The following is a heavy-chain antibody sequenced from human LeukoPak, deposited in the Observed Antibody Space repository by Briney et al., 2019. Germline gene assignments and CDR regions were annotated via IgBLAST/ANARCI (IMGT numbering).Heavy chain of an antibody. CDR2: IYYSGRT. CDR1: GGSISTYY. D-gene: IGHD6-19*01. J-gene: IGHJ4*02. Sequence: SETLSLTCTVSGGSISTYYWYWIRQPPGKGLEWIGYIYYSGRTNYNRSFKSRVTISLDTSRNQFSLRLSSVTAADTAMYYCARGTDITVAGNYWGQGTLATVSS. V-gene: IGHV4-59*08. CDR3: ARGTDITVAGNY.